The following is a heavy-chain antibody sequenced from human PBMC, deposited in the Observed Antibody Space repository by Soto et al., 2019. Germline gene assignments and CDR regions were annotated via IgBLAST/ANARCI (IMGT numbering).Heavy chain of an antibody. CDR1: GFTFSSYP. CDR2: ISSSGGST. CDR3: AKGWGDY. J-gene: IGHJ4*02. Sequence: EVQLLESGGGLVQPGGSLRLSCAASGFTFSSYPMSWVRQGPGKGLEWVSGISSSGGSTVYADSVKGRFTISRDNFKNTLYLQMNSLRAEDTAVYYCAKGWGDYWGQGTPVTVSS. D-gene: IGHD7-27*01. V-gene: IGHV3-23*01.